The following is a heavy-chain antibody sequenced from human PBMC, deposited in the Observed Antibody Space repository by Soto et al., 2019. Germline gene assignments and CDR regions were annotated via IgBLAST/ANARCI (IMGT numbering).Heavy chain of an antibody. D-gene: IGHD3-22*01. CDR2: ISGSGGST. Sequence: GGSLRLSSAASGFTFSSYAMSWVRQAPGKGLEWVSAISGSGGSTYYADSVKGRFTISRDNSKNTLYLQMNSLRAEDTAVYYCAKDATITMIVVYYFDYWGQGTLVTVSS. V-gene: IGHV3-23*01. CDR3: AKDATITMIVVYYFDY. J-gene: IGHJ4*02. CDR1: GFTFSSYA.